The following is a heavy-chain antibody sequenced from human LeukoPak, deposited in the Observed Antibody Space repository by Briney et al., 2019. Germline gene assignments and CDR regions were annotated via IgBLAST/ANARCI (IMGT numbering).Heavy chain of an antibody. J-gene: IGHJ1*01. V-gene: IGHV1-46*01. Sequence: ASVKVSCKASGYTFTGYYMHWVRQAPGQGLEWMGWINPSGGSTSYAQKFQGRVTMTRDTSTSTVYMELSSLRSEDTAVYYCARVGIAAAGHFQHWGQGTLVTVSS. CDR1: GYTFTGYY. CDR2: INPSGGST. CDR3: ARVGIAAAGHFQH. D-gene: IGHD6-13*01.